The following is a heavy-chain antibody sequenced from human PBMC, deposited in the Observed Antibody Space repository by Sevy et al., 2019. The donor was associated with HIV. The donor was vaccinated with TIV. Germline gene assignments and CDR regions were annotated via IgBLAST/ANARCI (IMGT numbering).Heavy chain of an antibody. V-gene: IGHV4-59*01. Sequence: SETLSLTCTVSGDSISGYYWSWIRQPPGKGLEWIGYIYYSGRTDYNPSLKSRVIISQDTSKNQFPLKLTSVTAADTAVYFCARAYSNYYYAMDVWGQGTTVTVSS. J-gene: IGHJ6*02. CDR1: GDSISGYY. CDR3: ARAYSNYYYAMDV. CDR2: IYYSGRT. D-gene: IGHD4-4*01.